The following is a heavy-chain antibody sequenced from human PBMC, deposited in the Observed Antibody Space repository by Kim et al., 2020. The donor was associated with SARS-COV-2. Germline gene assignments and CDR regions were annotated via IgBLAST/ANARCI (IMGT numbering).Heavy chain of an antibody. CDR1: GFTFGSYA. CDR2: ISGSGGST. D-gene: IGHD3-22*01. Sequence: GGSLRLSCAASGFTFGSYAMSWVRQAPGKGLEWVSAISGSGGSTYYADSVKGRFTISRDNSKNTLYLQMNSLRAEDTAVYDCAKVKGDSSGYYMGVDYWGQGTLVTVSS. J-gene: IGHJ4*02. CDR3: AKVKGDSSGYYMGVDY. V-gene: IGHV3-23*01.